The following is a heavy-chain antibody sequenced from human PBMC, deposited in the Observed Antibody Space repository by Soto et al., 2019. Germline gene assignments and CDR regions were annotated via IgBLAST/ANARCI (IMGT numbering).Heavy chain of an antibody. CDR1: GYTFTSYG. J-gene: IGHJ5*02. CDR3: ARYYYCTNGVCYLPNWFDP. D-gene: IGHD2-8*01. V-gene: IGHV1-18*01. CDR2: ISAYNGNT. Sequence: QVQLVQSGAEVKKPGASVKVSCKASGYTFTSYGISWVRQAPGQGLEWMGWISAYNGNTNYAQKLQGRVTMTTDTSTSTAYMELRSLRSDDTVVYYCARYYYCTNGVCYLPNWFDPWGQGTLVTVSS.